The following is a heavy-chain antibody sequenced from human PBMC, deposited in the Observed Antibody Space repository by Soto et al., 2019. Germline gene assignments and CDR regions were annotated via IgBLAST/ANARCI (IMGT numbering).Heavy chain of an antibody. CDR2: ISSSSSTI. Sequence: GGSLRLSCAASGFTFSSYSMNWVRQAPGKGLEWVSYISSSSSTIYYADSVKGRFTISRDNAKNSLYLQMNSLRDEDTAVYYCAIYRGYCTNGVCYNAFDIWGQGTMVTVSS. J-gene: IGHJ3*02. D-gene: IGHD2-8*01. CDR1: GFTFSSYS. CDR3: AIYRGYCTNGVCYNAFDI. V-gene: IGHV3-48*02.